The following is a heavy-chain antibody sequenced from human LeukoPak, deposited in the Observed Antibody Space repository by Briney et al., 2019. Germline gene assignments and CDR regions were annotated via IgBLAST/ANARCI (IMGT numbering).Heavy chain of an antibody. J-gene: IGHJ4*02. CDR2: IIPIFGTA. V-gene: IGHV1-69*13. CDR3: ASIGYYGDPNYYFDY. CDR1: GGTLNNYA. D-gene: IGHD4-17*01. Sequence: SVKVSCKASGGTLNNYANRLVRPAPGQGPEWNGGIIPIFGTANYAQKFRGRVTITADESTSAAYMELSSLRSEDTAVYYCASIGYYGDPNYYFDYWGQGTLVTVSS.